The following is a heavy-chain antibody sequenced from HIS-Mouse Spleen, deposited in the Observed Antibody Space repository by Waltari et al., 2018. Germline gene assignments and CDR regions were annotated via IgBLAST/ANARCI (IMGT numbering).Heavy chain of an antibody. V-gene: IGHV4-31*03. J-gene: IGHJ3*02. Sequence: QVQLQESGPGLVKPSQTLSLPCTVSGGSIRSGCYYWSGIRKHPGKGLEWIGYIYYSGSTYYNPSLKSRVTISVDTSKNQFSLKLSSVTAADTAVYYCARAAGGDRAFDIWGQGTMVTVSS. CDR1: GGSIRSGCYY. CDR3: ARAAGGDRAFDI. CDR2: IYYSGST. D-gene: IGHD2-21*01.